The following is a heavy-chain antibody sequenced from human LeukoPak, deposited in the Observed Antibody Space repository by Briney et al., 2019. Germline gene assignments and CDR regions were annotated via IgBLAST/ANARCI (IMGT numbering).Heavy chain of an antibody. CDR2: IYYSGST. CDR1: GGSVSSGSYY. D-gene: IGHD3-16*01. CDR3: ARVNKWPQFGGYFDY. V-gene: IGHV4-61*01. J-gene: IGHJ4*02. Sequence: KPSETLSLTCTVSGGSVSSGSYYWSWIRQPPGKGLEWIGYIYYSGSTNCNPSLKSRVTISVDTSKNQFSLKLSSVTAADTAVYYCARVNKWPQFGGYFDYWGQGTLVTVSS.